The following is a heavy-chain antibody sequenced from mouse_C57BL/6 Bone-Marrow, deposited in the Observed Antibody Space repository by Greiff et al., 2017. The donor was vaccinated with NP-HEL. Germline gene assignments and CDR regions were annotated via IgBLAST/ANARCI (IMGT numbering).Heavy chain of an antibody. Sequence: VQLQQSGAELARPGASVTLSCKASGYTFTSYGISWVKQRTGQGLEWIGEIYPRSGNTYYNEKFKGKATLTADKSSSTAYMELRSLTSEDSAVYFCARRNAYFDYWGQGTTLTVSS. CDR1: GYTFTSYG. CDR3: ARRNAYFDY. J-gene: IGHJ2*01. V-gene: IGHV1-81*01. CDR2: IYPRSGNT.